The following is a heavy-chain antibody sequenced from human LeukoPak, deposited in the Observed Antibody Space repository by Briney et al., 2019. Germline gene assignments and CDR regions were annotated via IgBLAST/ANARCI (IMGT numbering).Heavy chain of an antibody. CDR3: ACQLNEAAGAGDFDY. Sequence: ASVKVSCKASGYTFTSYGISWVRQAPGQGLEWMGWISAYNGNTNYAQKLQGRVTMTTDTSTSTAYMELRSLRSDDTAVYYCACQLNEAAGAGDFDYWGQGALVTVSS. CDR1: GYTFTSYG. D-gene: IGHD6-13*01. V-gene: IGHV1-18*01. CDR2: ISAYNGNT. J-gene: IGHJ4*02.